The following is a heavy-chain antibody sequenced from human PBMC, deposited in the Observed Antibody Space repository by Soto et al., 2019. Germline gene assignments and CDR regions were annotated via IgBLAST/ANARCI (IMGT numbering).Heavy chain of an antibody. CDR3: AREQDSSGSVGYFDL. V-gene: IGHV1-69*12. Sequence: QVQLVQSGAEVKKPGSSVKVSCKASGGTFSSSAISWVRQAPGQGLEWMGGIIPIFGTANYAQKFLGRVTITADESTSTAYMELSSLRSEDKAVYYCAREQDSSGSVGYFDLWGRGTLVTVSS. CDR1: GGTFSSSA. CDR2: IIPIFGTA. J-gene: IGHJ2*01. D-gene: IGHD6-19*01.